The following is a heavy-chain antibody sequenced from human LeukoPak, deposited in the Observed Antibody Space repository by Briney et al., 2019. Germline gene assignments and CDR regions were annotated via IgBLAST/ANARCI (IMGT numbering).Heavy chain of an antibody. CDR2: IIPIFGTA. D-gene: IGHD6-19*01. Sequence: ASVKVSCKASGYTFTSYGISWVRQAPGQGLEWMGGIIPIFGTANYAQKFQGRVTITADESTSTAYMELSSLRSEDTAVYYCARAEYSSGWYIDSPTDYYYYGMDVWGQGTTVTVSS. V-gene: IGHV1-69*13. J-gene: IGHJ6*02. CDR1: GYTFTSYG. CDR3: ARAEYSSGWYIDSPTDYYYYGMDV.